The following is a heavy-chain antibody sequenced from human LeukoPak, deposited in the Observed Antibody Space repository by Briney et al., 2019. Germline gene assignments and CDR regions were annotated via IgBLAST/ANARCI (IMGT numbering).Heavy chain of an antibody. Sequence: PSETLSLTCAVSGSSISSGFYWGWIRQPPGKGLEWIGSIYHSGSKYNPSHKSRVTMSVAPSNNHFSLNLSSVTAADTAVYYCVRAGYDSTWYQDNWGQGTLVTVSS. V-gene: IGHV4-38-2*01. J-gene: IGHJ4*02. D-gene: IGHD6-13*01. CDR1: GSSISSGFY. CDR2: IYHSGS. CDR3: VRAGYDSTWYQDN.